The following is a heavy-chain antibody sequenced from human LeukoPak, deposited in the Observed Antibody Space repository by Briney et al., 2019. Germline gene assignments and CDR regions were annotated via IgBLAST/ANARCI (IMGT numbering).Heavy chain of an antibody. CDR3: AATEGVTDKWLDP. CDR2: AGNDGRIK. CDR1: GFTFTTRG. V-gene: IGHV3-30*02. Sequence: GGSLRLSCAASGFTFTTRGMHWVRQAPGKGRQWVAFAGNDGRIKYNEDSVEGRFTISRDTSKNTLYLQMNSLRPEDTAVYYCAATEGVTDKWLDPWGQGTQVTVSS. J-gene: IGHJ5*02. D-gene: IGHD1-26*01.